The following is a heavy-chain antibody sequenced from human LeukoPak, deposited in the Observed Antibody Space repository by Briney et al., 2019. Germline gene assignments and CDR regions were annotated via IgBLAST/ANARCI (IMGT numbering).Heavy chain of an antibody. CDR3: AREELGGSPLRTPDDYYYGMDV. D-gene: IGHD2-15*01. J-gene: IGHJ6*02. V-gene: IGHV1-18*01. CDR2: ISAYNGNT. Sequence: GASVKVSCKASGYTFTSYGISWVRQAPGQGLEWMGWISAYNGNTNYAQKLQGRVTMTTDTSTSTAYMELRSLRSDDTAVYYCAREELGGSPLRTPDDYYYGMDVWGQGTTVSVSS. CDR1: GYTFTSYG.